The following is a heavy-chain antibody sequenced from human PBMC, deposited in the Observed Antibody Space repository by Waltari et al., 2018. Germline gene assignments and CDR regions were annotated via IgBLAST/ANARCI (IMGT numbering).Heavy chain of an antibody. CDR3: ARDKRMGPTLFDY. Sequence: EVQLVESGGGLVQPGGSLRLSCAASGFSFSDYWMSWVRQTPGKGLEWVANIRQDGLDKYYMDSVKCRFTISRDNAKNSLYLEMDSLRAEDTAVFYCARDKRMGPTLFDYWGQGALVTVSS. V-gene: IGHV3-7*01. CDR2: IRQDGLDK. CDR1: GFSFSDYW. J-gene: IGHJ4*02. D-gene: IGHD1-26*01.